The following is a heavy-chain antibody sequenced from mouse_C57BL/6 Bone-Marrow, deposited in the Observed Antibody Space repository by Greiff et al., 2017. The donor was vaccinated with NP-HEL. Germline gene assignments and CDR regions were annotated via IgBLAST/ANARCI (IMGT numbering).Heavy chain of an antibody. V-gene: IGHV1-22*01. D-gene: IGHD1-3*01. CDR2: INPNNGGT. Sequence: DVKLQESGPELVKPGASVKMSCKASGYTFTDYNMHWVKQSHGKSLEWIGYINPNNGGTSYNQKFKGKATLTVNKSSSTAYMELRSLTSEDSAVYYCARGDGSSFAYWGQGTLATVSA. J-gene: IGHJ3*01. CDR1: GYTFTDYN. CDR3: ARGDGSSFAY.